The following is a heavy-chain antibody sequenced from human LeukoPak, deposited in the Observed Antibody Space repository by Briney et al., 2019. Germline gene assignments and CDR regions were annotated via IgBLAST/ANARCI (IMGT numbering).Heavy chain of an antibody. V-gene: IGHV3-21*01. CDR2: ISSSSSYI. Sequence: GGSLRLSCAASGFTFSSYSMNWVRQAPGKGLEWVSSISSSSSYIYYADSVKGRFTISRDNAKNSLYLQMNSLRAEDTAVYYCARDGTAPGLYFDLWGQGTLVTVSS. CDR3: ARDGTAPGLYFDL. J-gene: IGHJ4*01. CDR1: GFTFSSYS. D-gene: IGHD6-13*01.